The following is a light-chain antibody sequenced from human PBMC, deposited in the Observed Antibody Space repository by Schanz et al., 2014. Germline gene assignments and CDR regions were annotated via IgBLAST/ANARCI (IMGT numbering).Light chain of an antibody. CDR3: SSYGGSNFVV. CDR2: RNN. V-gene: IGLV1-40*01. CDR1: SSNIGAGYD. Sequence: QSVLTQPPSVSGAPGQTVTISCTGSSSNIGAGYDVHWYQKLPGTAPKLLIYRNNNRPSGVPDRFSGSKSGTSASLAITGLQAEDEADYYCSSYGGSNFVVFGGGTKVTVL. J-gene: IGLJ2*01.